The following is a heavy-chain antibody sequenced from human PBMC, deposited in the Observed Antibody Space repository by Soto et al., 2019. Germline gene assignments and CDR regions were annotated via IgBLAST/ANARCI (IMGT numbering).Heavy chain of an antibody. D-gene: IGHD2-15*01. J-gene: IGHJ5*02. CDR2: MYHSGST. Sequence: QVQLQESGPGLVKPSGTLSLTCAVSGGSISSSNWWSWVRQPTGKGLEWIGAMYHSGSTNHNPSLKSLVTISVEKYKYLFSLKLSAVTAADTAVYCCARAHCSGGSCYSVDHWFDPLGKGTLVTASS. V-gene: IGHV4-4*01. CDR1: GGSISSSNW. CDR3: ARAHCSGGSCYSVDHWFDP.